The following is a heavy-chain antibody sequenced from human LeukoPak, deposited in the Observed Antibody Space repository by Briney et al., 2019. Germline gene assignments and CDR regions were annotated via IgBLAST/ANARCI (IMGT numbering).Heavy chain of an antibody. CDR1: GFTFSSYG. CDR3: ARAGTDYYDSSGLNLFDI. J-gene: IGHJ3*02. V-gene: IGHV3-30*02. Sequence: GGSLRLSCAASGFTFSSYGMHWVRQAPGKGLEWVAFIRYDGSNKYYADSVKGRFTISRDNSKNTLYLQMNSLRAEDTAVYYCARAGTDYYDSSGLNLFDIWGQGTMVTVSS. D-gene: IGHD3-22*01. CDR2: IRYDGSNK.